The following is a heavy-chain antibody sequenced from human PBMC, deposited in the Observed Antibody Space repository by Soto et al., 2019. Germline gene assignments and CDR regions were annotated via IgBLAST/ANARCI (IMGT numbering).Heavy chain of an antibody. CDR3: AREVASSSSVLGRYYYYYMDV. D-gene: IGHD6-6*01. V-gene: IGHV5-51*01. CDR1: GYSVTSFW. CDR2: IYPGDSDT. J-gene: IGHJ6*03. Sequence: PGEYPKISSKGSGYSVTSFWIGWVRQMPGKGLKWMGIIYPGDSDTRYSPSFQGQVTISADKSISTAYLQWSSLKASDTAMYYCAREVASSSSVLGRYYYYYMDVWGKGTTVTVSS.